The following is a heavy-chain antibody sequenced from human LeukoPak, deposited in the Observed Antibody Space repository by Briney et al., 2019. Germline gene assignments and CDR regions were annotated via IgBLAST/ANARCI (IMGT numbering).Heavy chain of an antibody. Sequence: GGSLRLSCAASGFTFSSYWMHWVRQAPGKGLVWVSRINSDGSSTNYADSVKGRITISRDNAKNTLYLQMNSPRAEDTAVYYCARLRAGDYFDYWGQGTLVTVSS. CDR3: ARLRAGDYFDY. CDR1: GFTFSSYW. D-gene: IGHD6-19*01. V-gene: IGHV3-74*01. CDR2: INSDGSST. J-gene: IGHJ4*02.